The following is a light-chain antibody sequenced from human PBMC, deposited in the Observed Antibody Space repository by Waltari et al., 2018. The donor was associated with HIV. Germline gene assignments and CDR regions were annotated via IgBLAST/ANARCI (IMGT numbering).Light chain of an antibody. CDR1: HNISNW. V-gene: IGKV1D-12*01. CDR3: QQDRGVSLT. CDR2: DAS. J-gene: IGKJ5*01. Sequence: DIQMTQSPSSVSASGGDSVNITCRASHNISNWLAWYQHKAGTAPNLLIYDASTLQSGVPSRFSGSGSGTDFTLTISNVQPEDFATYYCQQDRGVSLTFGQGTRLEIK.